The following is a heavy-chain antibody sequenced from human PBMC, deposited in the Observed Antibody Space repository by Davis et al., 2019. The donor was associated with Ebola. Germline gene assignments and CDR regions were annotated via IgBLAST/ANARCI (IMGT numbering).Heavy chain of an antibody. J-gene: IGHJ4*02. D-gene: IGHD4-17*01. CDR3: AKEGDYGDYDY. CDR2: ISGSDGST. V-gene: IGHV3-23*01. Sequence: GESLKISCAASGFTFSSYVMSWVRQAPGKGLEWVSTISGSDGSTYSADSVKGRFTISRDNSKNTLYLQMKSLRAEDTAVYYCAKEGDYGDYDYWGQGTTVTVSS. CDR1: GFTFSSYV.